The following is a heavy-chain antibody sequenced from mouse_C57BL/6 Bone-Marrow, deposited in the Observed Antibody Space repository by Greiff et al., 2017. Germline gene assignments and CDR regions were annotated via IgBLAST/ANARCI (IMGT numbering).Heavy chain of an antibody. Sequence: QVQLQQPGAELVKPGASVKLSCKASGYTFTSYWMHWVKQRPGRGLEWIGRIDPKSGGTKYNEKFKSKATLTVDKPSSTAYMQLSSLTSEDSAVYYCARGVLRYYYAMDYWGQGTSVTVSS. CDR1: GYTFTSYW. D-gene: IGHD1-1*01. CDR2: IDPKSGGT. J-gene: IGHJ4*01. CDR3: ARGVLRYYYAMDY. V-gene: IGHV1-72*01.